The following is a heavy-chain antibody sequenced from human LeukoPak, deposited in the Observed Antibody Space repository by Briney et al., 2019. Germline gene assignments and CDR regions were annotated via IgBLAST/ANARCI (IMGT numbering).Heavy chain of an antibody. V-gene: IGHV3-23*01. Sequence: GGSLRLSCAASGFTFSGYAMTWVRQAPGKGLVWVSSISHSGGSTYYADSVRGRFSISRDNFKNTVYLQMNSLRAEDTTVYYCARVGAAGIFGLFDYWGQGTLVTVSS. J-gene: IGHJ4*02. CDR2: ISHSGGST. CDR1: GFTFSGYA. D-gene: IGHD6-13*01. CDR3: ARVGAAGIFGLFDY.